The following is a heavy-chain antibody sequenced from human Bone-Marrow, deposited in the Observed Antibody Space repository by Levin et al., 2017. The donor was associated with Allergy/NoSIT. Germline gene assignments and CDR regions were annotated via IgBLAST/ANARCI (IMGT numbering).Heavy chain of an antibody. D-gene: IGHD2/OR15-2a*01. J-gene: IGHJ3*01. V-gene: IGHV4-59*02. CDR3: ARWDENNVNAFYV. CDR1: GGPVGSYY. CDR2: AHYSGAT. Sequence: SETLSLTCIVSGGPVGSYYWNWIRQPPGKGREWIGYAHYSGATSPNHSPGGRVTISVDTSKNQISLNLNSVTAADTAVYYCARWDENNVNAFYVWGQGTLVTVSS.